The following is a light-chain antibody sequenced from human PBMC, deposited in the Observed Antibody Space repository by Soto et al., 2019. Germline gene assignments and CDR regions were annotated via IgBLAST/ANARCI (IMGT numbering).Light chain of an antibody. CDR3: QSYDSSLSNLVV. CDR1: SSNTGADYD. Sequence: QSVLTQPPSVSGAPGQRVTISCTGSSSNTGADYDVHWYQHLPGSAPKLLIYDNNILPSGVPDRFSGSKSGTSASLAITGLQAEDEGDYYCQSYDSSLSNLVVFGGGTKLTVL. J-gene: IGLJ2*01. CDR2: DNN. V-gene: IGLV1-40*01.